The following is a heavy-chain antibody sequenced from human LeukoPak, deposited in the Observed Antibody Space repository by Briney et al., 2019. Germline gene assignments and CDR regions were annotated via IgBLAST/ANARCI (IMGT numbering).Heavy chain of an antibody. V-gene: IGHV3-33*01. CDR2: IWYDGSNK. CDR3: ARGGGGVHYYDSSGYYYPFDY. J-gene: IGHJ4*02. D-gene: IGHD3-22*01. CDR1: GFTFSSYG. Sequence: PGGSLRLSCAASGFTFSSYGMRWVRQAPGKGLEWVAVIWYDGSNKYYADSVKGRFTISRDNSKNTLYLQMNSLRAEDTAVYYCARGGGGVHYYDSSGYYYPFDYWGQGTLVTVSS.